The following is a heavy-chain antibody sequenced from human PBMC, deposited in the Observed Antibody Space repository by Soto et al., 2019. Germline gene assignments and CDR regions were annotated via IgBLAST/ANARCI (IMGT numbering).Heavy chain of an antibody. J-gene: IGHJ4*02. Sequence: EVQLVESGGGLVQPGGSLRLSCAASGFTFSSYSMNGVRQAPGKGLEWVSYISSSSSTIYYADSVKGRFTISRDNAKNSLYVQMNSLRDEDTAVYCCARDGDTAMVLVDYWGQGTLVTVSS. CDR1: GFTFSSYS. V-gene: IGHV3-48*02. CDR3: ARDGDTAMVLVDY. CDR2: ISSSSSTI. D-gene: IGHD5-18*01.